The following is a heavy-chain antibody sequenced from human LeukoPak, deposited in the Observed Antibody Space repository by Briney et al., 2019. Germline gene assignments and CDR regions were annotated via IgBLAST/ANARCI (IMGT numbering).Heavy chain of an antibody. D-gene: IGHD2-15*01. J-gene: IGHJ6*04. CDR2: ISYDGSNK. CDR3: ARPYCSGGSCRGGMDV. CDR1: GFTFSSYA. Sequence: GGSLRLSCAASGFTFSSYAMHWVRQAPGKGLEWVAVISYDGSNKYYANSVKGRFTISRDNSKNTLYLQMNSLRAEDTAVYYCARPYCSGGSCRGGMDVWGKGTTVTVSS. V-gene: IGHV3-30*04.